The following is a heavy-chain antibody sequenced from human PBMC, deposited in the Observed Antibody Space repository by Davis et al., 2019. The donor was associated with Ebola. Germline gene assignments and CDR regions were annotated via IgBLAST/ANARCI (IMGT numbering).Heavy chain of an antibody. J-gene: IGHJ2*01. Sequence: GESLKISCKGSGYSFTNYWIGWVRQMPGKGLEWMGIIYPGDSDTRYSPSFQGQVTISADKSISTAYLQWSSLKASDTAMYYCARKTTTLYWYFDLWGRGTLVTVSS. CDR1: GYSFTNYW. CDR2: IYPGDSDT. CDR3: ARKTTTLYWYFDL. D-gene: IGHD4-11*01. V-gene: IGHV5-51*01.